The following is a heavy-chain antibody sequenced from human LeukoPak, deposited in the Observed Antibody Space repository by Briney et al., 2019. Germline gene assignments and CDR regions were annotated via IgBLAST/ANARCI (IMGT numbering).Heavy chain of an antibody. CDR1: GFIFSRYW. CDR3: ASTYSWGYFDY. Sequence: GGSLRLSCAASGFIFSRYWMTWVRQAPGKGLEWVANINQDGSERYYVDSVKGRFTISRDNAKNSLYLQMNSLRAEDTAVYYCASTYSWGYFDYWGQGTLVTVSS. D-gene: IGHD3-16*01. V-gene: IGHV3-7*03. J-gene: IGHJ4*02. CDR2: INQDGSER.